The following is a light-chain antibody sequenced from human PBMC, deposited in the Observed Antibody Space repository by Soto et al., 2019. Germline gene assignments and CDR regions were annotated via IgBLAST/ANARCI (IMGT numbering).Light chain of an antibody. CDR3: IQAPHYRPYT. V-gene: IGKV2-24*01. J-gene: IGKJ2*01. CDR2: KVS. Sequence: DVVMTQTPLSSPVTLGQPASISCKSSQSLVHSDGNTYLSWLHQRPGQPPRLLIYKVSHRFSGVPDRFSGSGAGTDFTLRISSLEAEYVRIYYCIQAPHYRPYTFGHGTKLDIK. CDR1: QSLVHSDGNTY.